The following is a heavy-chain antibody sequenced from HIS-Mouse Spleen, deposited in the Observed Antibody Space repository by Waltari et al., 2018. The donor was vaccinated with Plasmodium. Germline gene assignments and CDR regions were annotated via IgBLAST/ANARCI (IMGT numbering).Heavy chain of an antibody. D-gene: IGHD6-19*01. CDR3: ARDGGSGWFSDY. J-gene: IGHJ4*02. CDR2: ISYDGSNK. V-gene: IGHV3-30*04. CDR1: GCTFSSYA. Sequence: QVQLVESGGGVVQPGRSLRLSGAASGCTFSSYALHWGLQAPGKGLEWVAVISYDGSNKYYADSVKGRFTISRDNSKNTLYLQMNSLRAEDTAVYYCARDGGSGWFSDYWGQGTLVTVSS.